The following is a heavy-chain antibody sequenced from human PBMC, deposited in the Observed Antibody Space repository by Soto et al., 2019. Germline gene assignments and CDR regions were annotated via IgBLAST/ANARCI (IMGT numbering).Heavy chain of an antibody. CDR1: GGTFSSYS. CDR2: IIPIFGTA. J-gene: IGHJ4*02. D-gene: IGHD1-26*01. Sequence: QVQLVQAGAEVKKPWSSVKVSCKASGGTFSSYSINWVRQAPGQGLEWMGEIIPIFGTANYAQKFQGRVTITADESTSTAYMELSSLRSEDKAVYYCARDGGRHSGGIDYWGQGTVVTVSS. CDR3: ARDGGRHSGGIDY. V-gene: IGHV1-69*01.